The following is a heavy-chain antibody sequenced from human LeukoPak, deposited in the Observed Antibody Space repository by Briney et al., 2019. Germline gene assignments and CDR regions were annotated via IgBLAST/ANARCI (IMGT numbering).Heavy chain of an antibody. CDR1: GYSFTSYW. V-gene: IGHV5-51*01. Sequence: KYGESLKISCKGSGYSFTSYWIGWVRQMPGKGLEWMGIIYPGDSDTRYSPSFQGQVTISADKSISTAYLQWSSLKASDTAMYYCARLSVPAAPFGHSPLDYWGQGTLVTVSS. CDR3: ARLSVPAAPFGHSPLDY. J-gene: IGHJ4*02. D-gene: IGHD2-2*01. CDR2: IYPGDSDT.